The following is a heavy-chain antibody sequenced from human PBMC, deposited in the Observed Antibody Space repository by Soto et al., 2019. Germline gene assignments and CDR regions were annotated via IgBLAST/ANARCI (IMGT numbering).Heavy chain of an antibody. D-gene: IGHD2-21*02. J-gene: IGHJ4*02. Sequence: ASVKVYCKASGYTFTSYAMHWVRQAPGQRLEWMGWINAGNGNTKYSQKFQGRVTITRDTSASTSYMELSSLRSEDTAVYYCARSIVVVTALDYWGQGTLVTVSS. CDR1: GYTFTSYA. CDR3: ARSIVVVTALDY. CDR2: INAGNGNT. V-gene: IGHV1-3*01.